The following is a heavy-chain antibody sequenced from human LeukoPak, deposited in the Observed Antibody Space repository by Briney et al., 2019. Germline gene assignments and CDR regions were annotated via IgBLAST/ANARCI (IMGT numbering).Heavy chain of an antibody. V-gene: IGHV4-59*01. D-gene: IGHD5-18*01. CDR1: GGSFSGYY. CDR2: IHYSGST. CDR3: ARTTEGGYTYGYFYYYYMDV. J-gene: IGHJ6*03. Sequence: SETLSLTCAVYGGSFSGYYWSWIRQPPGKGLEWIGYIHYSGSTNYNPSLKSRVTISVDTSKNQFSLKLSSVTAADTAVYYCARTTEGGYTYGYFYYYYMDVWGKGTTVTISS.